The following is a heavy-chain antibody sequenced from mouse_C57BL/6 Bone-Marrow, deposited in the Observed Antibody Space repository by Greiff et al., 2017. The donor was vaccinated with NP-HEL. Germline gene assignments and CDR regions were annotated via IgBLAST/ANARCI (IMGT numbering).Heavy chain of an antibody. Sequence: DVQLVESGGGLVQPGGSLKLSCAASGFTFSDYGMAWVRQAPRKGPEWVAFISNLAYSIYYADTVTGRFTFSRENAKNTLYLEMSSLRSEDTAMYYCARQGGGYYAWYFDVWGTGTTVTVSS. D-gene: IGHD2-3*01. CDR3: ARQGGGYYAWYFDV. J-gene: IGHJ1*03. CDR2: ISNLAYSI. V-gene: IGHV5-15*01. CDR1: GFTFSDYG.